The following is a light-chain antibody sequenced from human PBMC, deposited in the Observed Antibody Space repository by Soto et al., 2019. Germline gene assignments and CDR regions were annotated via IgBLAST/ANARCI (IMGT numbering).Light chain of an antibody. Sequence: QSVLTQPPSASGTPGQWVSISCSGSNSNIGSTYVYWCQQLPGTAPKLLMSRNNQRPSGGPGRFSGSKSGASASLAISGLRSEEEGDSYCAAGENDLGGPAFGGGTRLTVL. CDR1: NSNIGSTY. CDR3: AAGENDLGGPA. CDR2: RNN. J-gene: IGLJ2*01. V-gene: IGLV1-47*01.